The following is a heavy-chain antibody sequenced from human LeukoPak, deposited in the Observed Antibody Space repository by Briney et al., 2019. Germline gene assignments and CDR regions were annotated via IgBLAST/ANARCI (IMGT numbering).Heavy chain of an antibody. CDR1: GFTFSSYG. D-gene: IGHD3-9*01. CDR3: ARESLLTGYN. V-gene: IGHV3-33*01. J-gene: IGHJ4*02. Sequence: GRSLRLSCAASGFTFSSYGMHWVRQAPGKGLEWVALIWYDGSNKYYADSVKGRFTISRDNSKNTLYLQMNSLRAEDTAVYYCARESLLTGYNWGQGSLVTVSS. CDR2: IWYDGSNK.